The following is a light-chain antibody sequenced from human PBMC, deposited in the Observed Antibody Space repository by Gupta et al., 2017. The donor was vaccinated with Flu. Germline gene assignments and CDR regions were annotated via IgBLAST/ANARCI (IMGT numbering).Light chain of an antibody. CDR2: DNN. CDR1: SSNIGAGYD. CDR3: QSYDNSRRGCDV. J-gene: IGLJ1*01. Sequence: TRYCKRSSSNIGAGYDVHCYHQRPGTAPNLLIYDNNNRRSGGPDRFSFSTSGTSAAIAITVLQAEEGAAYYCQSYDNSRRGCDVFGSGTKVTVL. V-gene: IGLV1-40*01.